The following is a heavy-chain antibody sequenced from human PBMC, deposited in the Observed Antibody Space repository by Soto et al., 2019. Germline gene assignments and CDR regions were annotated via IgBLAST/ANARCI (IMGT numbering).Heavy chain of an antibody. D-gene: IGHD1-1*01. J-gene: IGHJ6*02. V-gene: IGHV3-30-3*01. CDR2: TSYEGSNT. Sequence: QVHLVESGGGVVQPGKSLRLSCVASGFTFDTYGIHWVRQAPGKGLQWVALTSYEGSNTYYAASVRGRFTISRDNSKNALYTQMNTLRPEDTGVYYCARVTPGNNLYYFSGLDFWGQGTSVTVSS. CDR1: GFTFDTYG. CDR3: ARVTPGNNLYYFSGLDF.